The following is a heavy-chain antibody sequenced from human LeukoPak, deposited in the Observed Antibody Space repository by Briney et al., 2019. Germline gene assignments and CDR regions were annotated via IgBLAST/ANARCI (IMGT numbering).Heavy chain of an antibody. D-gene: IGHD2-15*01. CDR3: ARYCAGGSCYFDSSYYYGMDV. J-gene: IGHJ6*02. CDR1: GFTFNSYS. V-gene: IGHV3-21*01. Sequence: KPGGSLRLSCAASGFTFNSYSMNWVRQAPGKGLEWVSSIGSNSDYIYYADSVKGRFTISRDNARNSLYLQVISLRAEDTAVYYCARYCAGGSCYFDSSYYYGMDVWGQGTTVTVSS. CDR2: IGSNSDYI.